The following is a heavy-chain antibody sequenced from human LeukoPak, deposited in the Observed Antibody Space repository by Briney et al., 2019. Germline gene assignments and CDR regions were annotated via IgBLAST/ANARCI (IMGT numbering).Heavy chain of an antibody. CDR2: IYYSGNT. CDR1: GGSISSGGYF. D-gene: IGHD3-22*01. J-gene: IGHJ4*02. CDR3: AGSSRSDYSLPLGDY. Sequence: SETLSLTCTVSGGSISSGGYFWSWIRQHPGKGLEWIGYIYYSGNTYYSPSLKSRVTVSVDTSKNQFSLKLSSVTAADTAVYYCAGSSRSDYSLPLGDYWGQGTLVTVSS. V-gene: IGHV4-31*03.